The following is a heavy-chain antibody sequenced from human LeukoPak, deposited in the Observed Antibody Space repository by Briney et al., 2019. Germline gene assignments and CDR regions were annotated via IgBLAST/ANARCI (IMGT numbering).Heavy chain of an antibody. CDR3: AKRDGIVGATIKGNAFDI. J-gene: IGHJ3*02. CDR1: GFTFSNYG. V-gene: IGHV3-23*01. D-gene: IGHD1-26*01. Sequence: GGSLRLSCAASGFTFSNYGMIWVPQSPGKGLEWLSAISYSGAGTYYADSVKGRFTISRDNSKNTLYLQLNSLRAEDTAVYYWAKRDGIVGATIKGNAFDIWGRGTMVTVSS. CDR2: ISYSGAGT.